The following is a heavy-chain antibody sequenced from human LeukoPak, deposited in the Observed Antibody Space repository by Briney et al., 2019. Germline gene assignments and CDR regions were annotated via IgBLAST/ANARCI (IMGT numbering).Heavy chain of an antibody. CDR1: GFTFDDYG. V-gene: IGHV3-20*04. D-gene: IGHD3-3*01. Sequence: GGSLRLSCAASGFTFDDYGMSWVRQAPGKGLEWVSGINWNGGSTGYADSVKGRFTISRDNSKNTLYLQMNSLRAEDTAVYYCAKDRKIFGVVHYYYMDVWGKGTTVTVSS. CDR2: INWNGGST. J-gene: IGHJ6*03. CDR3: AKDRKIFGVVHYYYMDV.